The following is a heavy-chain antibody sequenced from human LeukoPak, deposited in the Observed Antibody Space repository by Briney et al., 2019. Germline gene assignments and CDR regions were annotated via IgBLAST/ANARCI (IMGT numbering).Heavy chain of an antibody. Sequence: SETLSLTCTVPGGSIISSSYYWGWIRQPPGKGLEWIGSIYYSVNTYYNTSLKSRVTLSVDTSKNQFYLKLTSVTAADTAVYYCARRDSSSVVPRWDSWGQEPWSPSPQ. V-gene: IGHV4-39*01. J-gene: IGHJ5*01. CDR2: IYYSVNT. D-gene: IGHD6-13*01. CDR3: ARRDSSSVVPRWDS. CDR1: GGSIISSSYY.